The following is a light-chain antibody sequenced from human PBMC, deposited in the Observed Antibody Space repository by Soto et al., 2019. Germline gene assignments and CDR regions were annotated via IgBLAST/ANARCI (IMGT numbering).Light chain of an antibody. CDR2: LGS. CDR3: MQALQTPPT. J-gene: IGKJ1*01. CDR1: QGLLHSNGYNY. V-gene: IGKV2-28*01. Sequence: DIVMTQSPLSLPVTPGEPASISCRSSQGLLHSNGYNYLDWYLQKPGQSPQLLIYLGSNRASGVPDRISGSGSGTDYTLEISRVEAEDVGVYYCMQALQTPPTFGQGTKV.